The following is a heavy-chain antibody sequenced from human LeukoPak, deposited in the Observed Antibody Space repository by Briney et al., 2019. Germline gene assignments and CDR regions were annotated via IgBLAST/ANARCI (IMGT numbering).Heavy chain of an antibody. CDR2: INPNSGDT. CDR3: ARDYCSSTSCLFDY. J-gene: IGHJ4*02. Sequence: ASVKVSCKASGYTFTGDYMHWVRQAPGQGLEWMGRINPNSGDTNNAQKFQGRVTMTRDTSISTAYMDLSRLTSDDTAVYYCARDYCSSTSCLFDYWGQGTLVTVSS. D-gene: IGHD2-2*01. V-gene: IGHV1-2*06. CDR1: GYTFTGDY.